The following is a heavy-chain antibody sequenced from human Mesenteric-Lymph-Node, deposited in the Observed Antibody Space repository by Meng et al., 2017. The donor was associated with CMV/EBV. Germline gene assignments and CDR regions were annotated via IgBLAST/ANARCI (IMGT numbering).Heavy chain of an antibody. CDR1: GFTFSSYA. CDR3: AREYIVVVPAARYYYYGMDV. J-gene: IGHJ6*02. D-gene: IGHD2-2*01. V-gene: IGHV1-69*05. Sequence: GGSLRLSCAASGFTFSSYAISWVRQAPGQGLEWMGGIIPIFGTANYAQKFQGRVTITTDESTSTAYMELSSLRSDDTAVYYCAREYIVVVPAARYYYYGMDVWGQGTTVTVSS. CDR2: IIPIFGTA.